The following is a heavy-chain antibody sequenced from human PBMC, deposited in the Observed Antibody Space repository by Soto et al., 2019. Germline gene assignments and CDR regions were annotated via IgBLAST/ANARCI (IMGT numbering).Heavy chain of an antibody. Sequence: QVQLVKSGAEVKKPGASVKVSCKASGYTFTSYDINWVRQATGQGLEWMGWMNPNSGNTGYAQKFQGRFTMTRNTSISTAYMELSSLRSEDTAMYYCARVAYSSSWYQTYGMDVWGQGTTVTVSS. V-gene: IGHV1-8*01. D-gene: IGHD6-13*01. CDR2: MNPNSGNT. J-gene: IGHJ6*02. CDR1: GYTFTSYD. CDR3: ARVAYSSSWYQTYGMDV.